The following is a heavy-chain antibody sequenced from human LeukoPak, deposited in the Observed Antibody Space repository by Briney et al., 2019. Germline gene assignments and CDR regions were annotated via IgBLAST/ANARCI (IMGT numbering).Heavy chain of an antibody. Sequence: GESLKISCKGSGYSFTSYWIGWVRQMPGKGLEWMGIIYPGDSDTRYSPSFQGQVTISADKSISTAYLQWSSLKASDTAMYYCASHQSSSWSPYYYYYGMDVWGQGTTVTVSS. CDR2: IYPGDSDT. CDR3: ASHQSSSWSPYYYYYGMDV. V-gene: IGHV5-51*01. CDR1: GYSFTSYW. J-gene: IGHJ6*02. D-gene: IGHD6-13*01.